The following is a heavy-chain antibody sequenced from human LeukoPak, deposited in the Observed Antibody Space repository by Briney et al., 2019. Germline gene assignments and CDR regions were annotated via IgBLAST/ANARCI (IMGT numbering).Heavy chain of an antibody. CDR3: AKYRRGGRIVVVVAATRPYYYGMDV. J-gene: IGHJ6*02. CDR2: ISGSGGST. D-gene: IGHD2-15*01. Sequence: PGGSLRLSCAASGFTFSSYAMSWVRQAPGKGLEWVSAISGSGGSTYYADSVKGRFTISRDNSKNTLYLQMNSLRAEDTAVYYCAKYRRGGRIVVVVAATRPYYYGMDVWGQGTTVTVSS. V-gene: IGHV3-23*01. CDR1: GFTFSSYA.